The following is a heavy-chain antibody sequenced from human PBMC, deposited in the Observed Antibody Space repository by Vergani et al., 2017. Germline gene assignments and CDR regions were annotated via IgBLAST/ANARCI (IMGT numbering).Heavy chain of an antibody. D-gene: IGHD6-19*01. CDR3: ASSRGIAVAGTGYYFDY. J-gene: IGHJ4*02. CDR1: GGSISSSSYY. V-gene: IGHV4-39*07. Sequence: QLQLQESGPGLVKPSETLSLTCTVSGGSISSSSYYWGWIRQPPGKGLEWIGSIYYSGSTYYNPSLKSRVTISVDTSKNQFSLKLSSVTAADTAVYYCASSRGIAVAGTGYYFDYWGQGTLVTVSS. CDR2: IYYSGST.